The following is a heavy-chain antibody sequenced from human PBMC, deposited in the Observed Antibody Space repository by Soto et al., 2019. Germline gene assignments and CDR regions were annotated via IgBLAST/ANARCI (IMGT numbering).Heavy chain of an antibody. J-gene: IGHJ1*01. V-gene: IGHV2-5*02. D-gene: IGHD1-1*01. Sequence: QITLKESGPTLVKPKQTLTLTCTFSGFSLSTSGVGVGWVRQPPGEALEGLALIYWDDEKRYSPYRKSRLPITKETSNSQVVLKLTNVDPVDTGTYYCEHGPDITDNAFQHWGQGTLVAVSS. CDR2: IYWDDEK. CDR3: EHGPDITDNAFQH. CDR1: GFSLSTSGVG.